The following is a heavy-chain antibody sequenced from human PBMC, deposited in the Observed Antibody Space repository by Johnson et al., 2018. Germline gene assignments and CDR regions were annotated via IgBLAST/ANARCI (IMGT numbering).Heavy chain of an antibody. J-gene: IGHJ6*03. CDR1: GFTFSNSG. CDR2: ISSDGNNK. V-gene: IGHV3-30*03. CDR3: ARDNAYDRSGYSYYYYYMDA. Sequence: QVQLVESGGGVVQPGRSLRLSCAASGFTFSNSGMHWVRQAPGKGLEWVAVISSDGNNKYYADSVKGRFTISRDNSKNTLYVQMNSLRAEDTAVYYCARDNAYDRSGYSYYYYYMDAWGKGTTVTVSS. D-gene: IGHD3-22*01.